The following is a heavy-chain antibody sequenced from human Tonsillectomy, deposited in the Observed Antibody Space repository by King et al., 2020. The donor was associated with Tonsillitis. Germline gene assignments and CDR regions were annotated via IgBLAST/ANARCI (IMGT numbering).Heavy chain of an antibody. CDR1: GFIFRRHW. V-gene: IGHV3-7*04. J-gene: IGHJ2*01. D-gene: IGHD1-26*01. Sequence: VQLVESGGDLVQPGGSLRLSCAASGFIFRRHWMTWVRQAPGKGLEWVANIKEDGSKTYYVDSVKGRFTISRDNAKNSLYLQMNSLRVEDTAVYYCAWDDGDWDRRVWYLDFWGRGTLVPVSS. CDR2: IKEDGSKT. CDR3: AWDDGDWDRRVWYLDF.